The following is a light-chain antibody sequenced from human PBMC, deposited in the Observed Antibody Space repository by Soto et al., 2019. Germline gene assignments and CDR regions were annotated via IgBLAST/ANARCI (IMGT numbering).Light chain of an antibody. V-gene: IGKV1-33*01. CDR3: QQYDNLPPYT. J-gene: IGKJ2*01. CDR1: QDISNY. CDR2: DAS. Sequence: DIQMTQSPSSLSASVGDRVTITCQASQDISNYLNWYQQKPGKAPKLLIYDASNLETGVPSRFNGRGSWTEFSFTNSSRQPEDIGTFYCQQYDNLPPYTFGQGTKLEIK.